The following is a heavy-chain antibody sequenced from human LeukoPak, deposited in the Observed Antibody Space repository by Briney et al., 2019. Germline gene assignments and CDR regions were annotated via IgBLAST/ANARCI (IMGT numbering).Heavy chain of an antibody. CDR2: ISAYNGNT. J-gene: IGHJ3*02. CDR1: GYTFTSYG. CDR3: ARRMVIPAFDI. Sequence: ASVKVSCKASGYTFTSYGISWVGQAPGQGGEWMFYISAYNGNTNYAQNLQGTITITTDTSTTTAYMELRSLRSADTAVYYCARRMVIPAFDIWGQGTMVTVSS. D-gene: IGHD4-23*01. V-gene: IGHV1-18*01.